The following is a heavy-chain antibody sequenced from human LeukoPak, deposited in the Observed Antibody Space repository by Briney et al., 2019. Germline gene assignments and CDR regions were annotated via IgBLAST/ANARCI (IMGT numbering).Heavy chain of an antibody. D-gene: IGHD5-18*01. CDR1: GGSISSSNW. CDR3: ARDLRAPTGYSYGRD. J-gene: IGHJ4*02. V-gene: IGHV4-4*02. Sequence: PSETLSLTCAVSGGSISSSNWWSWVRQPPGKGLEWIGEIYHSGSTNYNPSLKSRVTISVDKSKNQFSLKLSSVTAADTAVYYCARDLRAPTGYSYGRDWGQGTLVTVSS. CDR2: IYHSGST.